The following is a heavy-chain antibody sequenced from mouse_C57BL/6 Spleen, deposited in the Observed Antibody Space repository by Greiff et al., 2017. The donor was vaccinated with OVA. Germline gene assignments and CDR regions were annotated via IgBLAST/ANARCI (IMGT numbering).Heavy chain of an antibody. CDR1: GYTFTSYW. Sequence: VKLMESGAELVKPGASVKLSCKASGYTFTSYWMHWVKQRPGQGLEWIGMIHPNSGSTNYTEKFKSKATLTVDKSSSTAYMQLSSLTSEDSAVYYCGRWAMDYWGQGTSVTVSS. J-gene: IGHJ4*01. V-gene: IGHV1-64*01. CDR3: GRWAMDY. CDR2: IHPNSGST.